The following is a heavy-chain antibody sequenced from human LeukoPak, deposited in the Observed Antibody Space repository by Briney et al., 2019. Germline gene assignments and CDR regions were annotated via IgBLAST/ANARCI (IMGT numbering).Heavy chain of an antibody. V-gene: IGHV4-38-2*02. J-gene: IGHJ4*02. D-gene: IGHD2-21*01. CDR3: ARGGHSDFDF. CDR2: IQSSGST. Sequence: SETLSLTCTVSGYSISSGYYWGWIRQPPGKGLEWIGRIQSSGSTEYNPSLKSRVAISIDTSKNQFSLKLSSVTAADTAVYYCARGGHSDFDFWGQGTLVTVSS. CDR1: GYSISSGYY.